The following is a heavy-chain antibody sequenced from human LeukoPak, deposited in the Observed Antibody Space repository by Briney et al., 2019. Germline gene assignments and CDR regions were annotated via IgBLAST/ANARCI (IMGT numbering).Heavy chain of an antibody. CDR2: ISGSGGST. V-gene: IGHV3-23*01. J-gene: IGHJ4*02. Sequence: PGGSLRLSCAASGFTFSSYAMSWVRQAPGKGLEWVSGISGSGGSTHYADSVKGRFTISRDNSKNTPYVQMNSLRAEDTAVYYCAKGSGGNFAPLDYWGQGTLVTVSS. CDR3: AKGSGGNFAPLDY. D-gene: IGHD4-23*01. CDR1: GFTFSSYA.